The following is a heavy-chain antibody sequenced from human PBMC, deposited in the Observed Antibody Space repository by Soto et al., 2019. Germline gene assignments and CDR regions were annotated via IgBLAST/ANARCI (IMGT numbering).Heavy chain of an antibody. J-gene: IGHJ3*02. CDR1: GGTFSSYT. Sequence: QVQLVQTGAEVKKPGSSVKVSCKASGGTFSSYTISWVRQAPGQGLEWMGRIIPILGIANYAQKFQGRVTITADKPTSTAYMELSSLRSEDTAVYYCASPGDTDAFDIWGQGTMVTVSS. V-gene: IGHV1-69*02. CDR2: IIPILGIA. CDR3: ASPGDTDAFDI. D-gene: IGHD2-2*02.